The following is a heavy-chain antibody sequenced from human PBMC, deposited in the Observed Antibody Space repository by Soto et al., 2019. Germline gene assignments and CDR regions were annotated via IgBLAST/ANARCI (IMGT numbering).Heavy chain of an antibody. D-gene: IGHD1-26*01. CDR2: IYYSGST. CDR3: ARWVGATSFDY. Sequence: QVQLQESGPGLVKPSQTLSLTCTVSGGSISSGGYYWSWIRQHPGKGLEWIGYIYYSGSTYYNPSLKGRVTISVDTSKNQFSLKLSAVTAADTAVYHCARWVGATSFDYWGPGTLVTVSS. V-gene: IGHV4-31*03. CDR1: GGSISSGGYY. J-gene: IGHJ4*02.